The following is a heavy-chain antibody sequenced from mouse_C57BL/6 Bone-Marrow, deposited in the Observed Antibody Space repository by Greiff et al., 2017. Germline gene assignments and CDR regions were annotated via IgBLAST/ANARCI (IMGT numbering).Heavy chain of an antibody. Sequence: QVQLQQPGAELVKPGASVKMSCKASGYTFTSYWITWVKQRPGQGLEWIGDIYPTSGRTNYNEKFKSKAILTVDNSSNSAYMQLSRLTSEDSAVFYCARSGPLRRSFDYWGQGTTLTVSS. D-gene: IGHD3-1*01. CDR3: ARSGPLRRSFDY. V-gene: IGHV1-55*01. CDR1: GYTFTSYW. CDR2: IYPTSGRT. J-gene: IGHJ2*01.